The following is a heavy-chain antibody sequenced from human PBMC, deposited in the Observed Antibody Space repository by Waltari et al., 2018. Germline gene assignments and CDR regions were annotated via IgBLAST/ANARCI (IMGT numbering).Heavy chain of an antibody. V-gene: IGHV3-23*04. CDR2: ISGSGGST. Sequence: EVQLVESGGGLVQPGGSLRLSCAASGFTFSSYAMSWVRQAPGKGLGWVSAISGSGGSTYYADSVKGRFTISRDNSKNTLYLQMNSLRAEDTAVYYCAKASGGHIVVVPAAMEMDVWGKGTTVTVSS. J-gene: IGHJ6*04. D-gene: IGHD2-2*01. CDR3: AKASGGHIVVVPAAMEMDV. CDR1: GFTFSSYA.